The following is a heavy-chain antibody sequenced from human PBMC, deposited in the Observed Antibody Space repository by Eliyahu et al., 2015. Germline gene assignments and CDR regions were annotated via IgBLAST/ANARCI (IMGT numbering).Heavy chain of an antibody. CDR1: GGSISSSSYX. CDR2: IYYSGST. J-gene: IGHJ6*03. V-gene: IGHV4-39*01. Sequence: QLQLQESGPGLVKPSETXSXTXTVSGGSISSSSYXWGWIRQPPGKGLEWIGSIYYSGSTYYXPSLKSRVXIXVDTSKNQFSLKLSSVTAADTAVYYCARAGYYMDVWGKGTTVTVSS. CDR3: ARAGYYMDV.